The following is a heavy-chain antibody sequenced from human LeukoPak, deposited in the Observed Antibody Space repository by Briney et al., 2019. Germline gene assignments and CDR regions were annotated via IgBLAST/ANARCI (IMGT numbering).Heavy chain of an antibody. V-gene: IGHV1-3*01. CDR1: GYTFTSYA. D-gene: IGHD5-24*01. CDR3: AHANEMATGMGY. Sequence: ASVKVSCKASGYTFTSYAMHWVRQAPGQRLEWMGWINAGNGNTKYSQKFQGRVTITRDTSASTAYMELSSLRSEDMAVYYCAHANEMATGMGYWGQGTLVTVSS. J-gene: IGHJ4*02. CDR2: INAGNGNT.